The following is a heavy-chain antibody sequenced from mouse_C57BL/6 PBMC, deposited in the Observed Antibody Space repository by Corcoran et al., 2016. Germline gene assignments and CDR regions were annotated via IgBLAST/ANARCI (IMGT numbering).Heavy chain of an antibody. V-gene: IGHV1-66*01. CDR1: GYSFTSYY. D-gene: IGHD1-1*01. J-gene: IGHJ3*01. CDR3: ARPYYYGSSSWFAY. CDR2: IYPGSGNT. Sequence: QVQLQQSGPELVKPGASVKISCKASGYSFTSYYIHWVKQRPGQGLEWIGWIYPGSGNTKYNEKFKGKATLTADTSSSTAYMQLSSLTSEDSAVYYCARPYYYGSSSWFAYWGQGTLVTVSA.